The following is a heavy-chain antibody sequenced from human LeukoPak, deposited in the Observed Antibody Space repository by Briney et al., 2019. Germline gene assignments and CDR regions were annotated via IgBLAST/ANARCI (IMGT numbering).Heavy chain of an antibody. CDR2: IHSSATYI. Sequence: GGSLRLSCAASGFLFGCHAIVWIRQAPGKGLECVSSIHSSATYITYADSVRGRFTISRDNDKNSLFLDMNDLRAEDTAVYYCARAAIRVDFFDSLGQGTRVAVSS. D-gene: IGHD2-2*01. J-gene: IGHJ4*02. CDR3: ARAAIRVDFFDS. V-gene: IGHV3-21*06. CDR1: GFLFGCHA.